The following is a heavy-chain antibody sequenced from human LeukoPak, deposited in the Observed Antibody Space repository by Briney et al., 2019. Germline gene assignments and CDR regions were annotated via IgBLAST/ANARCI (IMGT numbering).Heavy chain of an antibody. V-gene: IGHV3-23*01. J-gene: IGHJ3*01. CDR3: ARDIELST. CDR1: GFIFRDAA. Sequence: AGSLRLSCAASGFIFRDAAMTWLRQAPGKGLEWVAVIASSGLNTYYADSVRGRFTISRDNSKNTLSLQMNSLRVEDTAIYYCARDIELSTWGLGTLVTVSS. D-gene: IGHD5-12*01. CDR2: IASSGLNT.